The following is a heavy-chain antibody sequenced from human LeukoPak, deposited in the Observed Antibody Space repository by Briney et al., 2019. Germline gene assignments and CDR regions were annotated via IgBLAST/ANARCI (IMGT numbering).Heavy chain of an antibody. CDR2: ISSSSSYI. CDR3: AGDRPGAAAGFDY. J-gene: IGHJ4*02. CDR1: GFTFSSYS. Sequence: PGGSLRLSCAASGFTFSSYSMNWVRQAPGKGLEWVSSISSSSSYIYYADSVKGRFTISRDNAKNSLYLQMNSLRAEDTAVYYCAGDRPGAAAGFDYWGQGTLVTVSS. D-gene: IGHD6-13*01. V-gene: IGHV3-21*01.